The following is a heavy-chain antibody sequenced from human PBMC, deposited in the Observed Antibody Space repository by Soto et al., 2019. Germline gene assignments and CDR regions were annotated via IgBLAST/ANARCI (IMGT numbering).Heavy chain of an antibody. Sequence: GGSLRLSCAASGFTFSSYGMHWVRQAPGKGLEWVAVIWYDGSNKYYADSVKGRFTISRDNSKNTLYLQMNSLRAEDTAVYYCAGVHQGYCSSTSCYAPWNYYYGMDVWGQGTTVTVS. CDR3: AGVHQGYCSSTSCYAPWNYYYGMDV. J-gene: IGHJ6*02. CDR1: GFTFSSYG. CDR2: IWYDGSNK. V-gene: IGHV3-33*01. D-gene: IGHD2-2*01.